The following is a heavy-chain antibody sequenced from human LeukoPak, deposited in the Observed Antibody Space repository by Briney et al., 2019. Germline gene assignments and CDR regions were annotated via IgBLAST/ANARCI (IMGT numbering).Heavy chain of an antibody. CDR3: ARPQYSSSWYGWFDP. J-gene: IGHJ5*02. CDR1: GYSISSGYY. CDR2: IYHSGST. Sequence: SETLSLTCTVSGYSISSGYYWGWIRQPPGKGLEWIGYIYHSGSTYYNPSLKSRVTISVDRSKNQFSLKLSSVTAADTAVYYCARPQYSSSWYGWFDPWGQGTLVTVSS. V-gene: IGHV4-38-2*02. D-gene: IGHD6-13*01.